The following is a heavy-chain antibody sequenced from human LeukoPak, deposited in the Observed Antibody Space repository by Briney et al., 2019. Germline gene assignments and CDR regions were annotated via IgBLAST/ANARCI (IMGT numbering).Heavy chain of an antibody. CDR3: TSHAAFDP. V-gene: IGHV3-15*01. J-gene: IGHJ5*02. Sequence: PGGSLRLSCAASGFTFNNAWMNWVRQAPGKGLEWVGRIKSKNVGGTTDYAAPVKGRFTISRDDSKNTVCLQMNSLKIEDTAVYYCTSHAAFDPWGQGTLVTVSS. CDR1: GFTFNNAW. CDR2: IKSKNVGGTT.